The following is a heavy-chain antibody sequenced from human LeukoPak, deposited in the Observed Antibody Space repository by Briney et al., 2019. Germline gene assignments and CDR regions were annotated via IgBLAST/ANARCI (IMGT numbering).Heavy chain of an antibody. CDR3: ARGGYYDFWSAVLTDFDY. CDR2: INPSGGST. CDR1: GYTFTSYY. D-gene: IGHD3-3*01. J-gene: IGHJ4*02. Sequence: ASVKVSCKASGYTFTSYYMHWVRQAPGQGLEWMGIINPSGGSTSYAQKFQGRVTMTRDTSTSTVYMELSSLRFEDTAVYYCARGGYYDFWSAVLTDFDYWGQGTLVTVSS. V-gene: IGHV1-46*01.